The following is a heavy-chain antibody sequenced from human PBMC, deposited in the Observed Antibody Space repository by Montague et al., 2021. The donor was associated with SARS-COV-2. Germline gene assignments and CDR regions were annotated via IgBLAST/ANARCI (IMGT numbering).Heavy chain of an antibody. CDR2: IYYSGST. J-gene: IGHJ6*02. Sequence: SETLSLTCSVSGGSISGYYWSWLRQPPGKGLEWIGDIYYSGSTKHNPSLKSRVTISVDRSKNQFSLNLNSVTAADTAVYFCARLLRSCTNGVCRTYHYYAMDVWGQGSTVTVSS. CDR1: GGSISGYY. CDR3: ARLLRSCTNGVCRTYHYYAMDV. D-gene: IGHD2-8*01. V-gene: IGHV4-59*01.